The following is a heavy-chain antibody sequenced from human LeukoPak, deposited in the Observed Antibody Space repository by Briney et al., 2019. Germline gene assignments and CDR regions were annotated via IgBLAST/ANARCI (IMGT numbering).Heavy chain of an antibody. CDR2: IYYSGST. CDR1: GGSNGSHY. CDR3: ASYDFWSGYYPY. Sequence: PSETLSLTCTVSGGSNGSHYWSWIWQPPGKGLEWIGNIYYSGSTNYNPSLKSRVTISVDTSKNQFSLKLSSVTAADTAVYYCASYDFWSGYYPYWGQGTLVTVSS. V-gene: IGHV4-59*11. D-gene: IGHD3-3*01. J-gene: IGHJ4*02.